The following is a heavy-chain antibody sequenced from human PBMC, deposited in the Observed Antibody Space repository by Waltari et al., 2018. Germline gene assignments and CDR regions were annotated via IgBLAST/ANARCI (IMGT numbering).Heavy chain of an antibody. CDR1: GGSISSSNW. D-gene: IGHD6-13*01. V-gene: IGHV4-4*02. CDR3: ARGTAAGTHYFDY. CDR2: SYHRVYT. Sequence: VQLQETGPGLVKPSGTLSLTCDVSGGSISSSNWWGWVRQPPGKGLEGIGGSYHRVYTNYNPALKGRVAMSVDKPKNHCSLKLTSVTAADTAVYYCARGTAAGTHYFDYWGQGTLVTVSS. J-gene: IGHJ4*02.